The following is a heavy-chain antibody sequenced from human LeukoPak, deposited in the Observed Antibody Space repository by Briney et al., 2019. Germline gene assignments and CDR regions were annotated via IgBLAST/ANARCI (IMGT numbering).Heavy chain of an antibody. Sequence: PSETLSLTCTVSGGSIGSRAYYWSWIRQPAGKGLEYIGRIYTDGSRNHNPSLKSRVTISVDTSKNQFSLKLSSVTAADTAVYYCARHKTEKQWLVPLDYWGQGTLVTVSS. J-gene: IGHJ4*02. D-gene: IGHD6-19*01. CDR2: IYTDGSR. V-gene: IGHV4-61*02. CDR3: ARHKTEKQWLVPLDY. CDR1: GGSIGSRAYY.